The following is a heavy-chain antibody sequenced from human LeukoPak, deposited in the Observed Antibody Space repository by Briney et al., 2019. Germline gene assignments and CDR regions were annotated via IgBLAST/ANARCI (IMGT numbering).Heavy chain of an antibody. D-gene: IGHD3-9*01. CDR2: MNPNSGNT. J-gene: IGHJ6*02. CDR3: ARVDSPDWFRTLTYYYGMDV. V-gene: IGHV1-8*01. CDR1: GYTFTSYD. Sequence: ASVKVSCKASGYTFTSYDINWVRQATGQGLEWMGWMNPNSGNTGYAQKFQGRVTMTRNTSISTAYMELSSLRSEDTAVYYCARVDSPDWFRTLTYYYGMDVWGQGTTVTVSS.